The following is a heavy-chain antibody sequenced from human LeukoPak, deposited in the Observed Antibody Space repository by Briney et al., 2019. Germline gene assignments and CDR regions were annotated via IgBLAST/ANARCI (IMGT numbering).Heavy chain of an antibody. CDR2: INSGNGDT. CDR3: ARNGGGLDV. V-gene: IGHV1-3*01. J-gene: IGHJ6*02. D-gene: IGHD3-10*01. CDR1: GYTFIIYD. Sequence: ASVNVSCKASGYTFIIYDIYWVRQAPGQRLEWMGRINSGNGDTKYSQKFQDRVTITRDASASAAYMELSSLKSEDTAVYYCARNGGGLDVWGQGTTVSVSS.